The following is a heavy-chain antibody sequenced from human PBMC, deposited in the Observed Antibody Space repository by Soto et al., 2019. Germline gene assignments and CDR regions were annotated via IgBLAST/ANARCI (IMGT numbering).Heavy chain of an antibody. V-gene: IGHV4-59*01. Sequence: QVQLQESGPGLVKPSETLSLTCTVSGGSISSYYWSWIRQPPGKGLEWIGYIYYSGSTNYNPSLKRRVPISVATSKNQFSLKLSSVTAADTAVYYCASFGYSYGKFDYWGQGTLVTVSS. J-gene: IGHJ4*02. CDR1: GGSISSYY. D-gene: IGHD5-18*01. CDR3: ASFGYSYGKFDY. CDR2: IYYSGST.